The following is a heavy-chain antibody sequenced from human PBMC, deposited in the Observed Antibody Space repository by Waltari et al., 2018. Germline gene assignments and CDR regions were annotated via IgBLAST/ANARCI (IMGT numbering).Heavy chain of an antibody. V-gene: IGHV3-23*01. CDR2: IGGGGSTT. CDR1: GFTFSNYA. Sequence: VQLLESGGDLVQPGGSLRLTCAASGFTFSNYAMTWVRQAPGKGLEWVSVIGGGGSTTYYADFVKGRFTISRDNAKNKLYLLMNGLRVEDTAVYYCAKKLGVSAWYYFDYWGQGTLGTVSS. J-gene: IGHJ4*02. CDR3: AKKLGVSAWYYFDY. D-gene: IGHD1-26*01.